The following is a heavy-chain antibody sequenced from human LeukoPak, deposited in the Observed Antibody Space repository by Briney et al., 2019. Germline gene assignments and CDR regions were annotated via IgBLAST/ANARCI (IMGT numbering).Heavy chain of an antibody. CDR2: IWYDGSNK. J-gene: IGHJ4*02. D-gene: IGHD1-26*01. CDR3: AREYYSGNYYVFDY. CDR1: RFTLSSYG. V-gene: IGHV3-33*01. Sequence: GGSLRLSCAVSRFTLSSYGMHWVRQAPGKGVEWVAVIWYDGSNKYYADSVKGRFTISRENSKNTLYLQMNSLRVEDTAVYFCAREYYSGNYYVFDYWGQGTLVTVSS.